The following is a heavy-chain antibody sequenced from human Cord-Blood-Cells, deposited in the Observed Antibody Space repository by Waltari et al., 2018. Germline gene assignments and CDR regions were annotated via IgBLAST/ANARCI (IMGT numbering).Heavy chain of an antibody. CDR1: GYTFTGYY. CDR3: ARDPRSLLTGDTGTFDY. CDR2: INPNSGGT. Sequence: QVPLVPSGAEVKQPGASVKVSCEASGYTFTGYYMTWVRPAPGQGLEWMGWINPNSGGTNYAQKFQGRVTMTRDTSISTAYMELSRLRSDDTAVYYCARDPRSLLTGDTGTFDYWGQGTLVTVSS. V-gene: IGHV1-2*02. D-gene: IGHD7-27*01. J-gene: IGHJ4*02.